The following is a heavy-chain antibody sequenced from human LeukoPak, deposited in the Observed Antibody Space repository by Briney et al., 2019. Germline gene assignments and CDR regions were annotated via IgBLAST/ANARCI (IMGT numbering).Heavy chain of an antibody. V-gene: IGHV3-74*01. J-gene: IGHJ4*02. CDR3: AKAGIGVVGYFDY. Sequence: GGSLRLSCAASGFNFNSYWMHWVRHVPGKGLVWVSRIYSDGSRTSYADSVKGRFTISRDNSKDTLYLQMNSLRDEDTALYYCAKAGIGVVGYFDYWGQGTLVTVSS. CDR2: IYSDGSRT. D-gene: IGHD6-19*01. CDR1: GFNFNSYW.